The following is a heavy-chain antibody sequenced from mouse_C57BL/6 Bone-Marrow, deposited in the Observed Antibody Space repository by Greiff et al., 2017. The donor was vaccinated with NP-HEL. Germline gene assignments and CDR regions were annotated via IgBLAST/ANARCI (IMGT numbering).Heavy chain of an antibody. J-gene: IGHJ2*01. D-gene: IGHD1-1*01. CDR2: IYPGGGYT. Sequence: QVHVKQSGAELVRPGTSVKMSCKASGYTFTNYWIGWAKQRPGHGLEWIGDIYPGGGYTNYNEKFKGKATLTADKSSSTAYMQFSSLTSEDSAIYYCARYYGRDYFDYWGQGTTLTVSS. V-gene: IGHV1-63*01. CDR1: GYTFTNYW. CDR3: ARYYGRDYFDY.